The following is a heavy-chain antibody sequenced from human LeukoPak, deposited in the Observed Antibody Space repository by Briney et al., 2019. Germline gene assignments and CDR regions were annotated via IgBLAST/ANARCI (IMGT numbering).Heavy chain of an antibody. CDR3: ATARRLGGGELPYDAFDI. J-gene: IGHJ3*02. CDR1: GYTLTELS. V-gene: IGHV1-24*01. Sequence: ASVKVSCKVSGYTLTELSMHWVRQAPGKGLEWMGGFDPEDGETIYAQKFQGRVTMTEDTSTDTAYMELSSLRSEDTAVYYCATARRLGGGELPYDAFDIWGQGTMVTVSS. CDR2: FDPEDGET. D-gene: IGHD1-26*01.